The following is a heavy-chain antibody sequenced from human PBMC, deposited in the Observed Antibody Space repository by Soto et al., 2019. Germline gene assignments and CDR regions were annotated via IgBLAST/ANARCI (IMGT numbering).Heavy chain of an antibody. CDR1: GFTFSSYA. Sequence: EVQLLESGGGLVQPGGSLRLSCAASGFTFSSYAMSWVRQAPGKGLEWVSAISGSGGSTYYADSVKGRFTISRDNSKNTLYLQMNSLRAEDTAVYYCATPGGIMVRGWGRGWFDPWGQGTLVTVSS. CDR2: ISGSGGST. D-gene: IGHD3-10*01. V-gene: IGHV3-23*01. J-gene: IGHJ5*02. CDR3: ATPGGIMVRGWGRGWFDP.